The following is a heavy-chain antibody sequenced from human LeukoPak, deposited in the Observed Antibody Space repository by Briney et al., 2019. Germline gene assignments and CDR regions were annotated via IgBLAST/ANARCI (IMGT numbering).Heavy chain of an antibody. CDR3: ARDSLDRYNYGYEKPGFDP. Sequence: GASVKVSCKASGYTFTSYDINWVRQATGQGLEWMGWMNSNRGNTGYAQKFQGRVTMTRNTSISTAYMELSSLRSEDTAVYYCARDSLDRYNYGYEKPGFDPWGQGTLVIVSS. V-gene: IGHV1-8*02. J-gene: IGHJ5*02. D-gene: IGHD5-18*01. CDR2: MNSNRGNT. CDR1: GYTFTSYD.